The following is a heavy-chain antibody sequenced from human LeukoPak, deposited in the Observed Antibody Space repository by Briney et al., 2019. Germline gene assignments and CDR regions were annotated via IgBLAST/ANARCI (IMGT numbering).Heavy chain of an antibody. Sequence: ASVKVSRKASGYTFTGYYMHWVRQAPGQGLEWMGRINPNSGGTNYAQKFQGRVTMTRDTSISTAYMELSRLRSDDTAVYYCARDDWGDYWYFDLWGRGTLVTVSS. V-gene: IGHV1-2*06. CDR3: ARDDWGDYWYFDL. CDR2: INPNSGGT. J-gene: IGHJ2*01. D-gene: IGHD3-9*01. CDR1: GYTFTGYY.